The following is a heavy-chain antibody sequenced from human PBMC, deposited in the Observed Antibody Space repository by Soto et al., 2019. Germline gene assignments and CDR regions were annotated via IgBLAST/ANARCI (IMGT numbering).Heavy chain of an antibody. J-gene: IGHJ6*03. CDR1: GFSFRDYW. D-gene: IGHD1-1*01. CDR2: IKQDGGEK. CDR3: ARGKDGRRAGTYYFDMDV. Sequence: GGSLRLSCAASGFSFRDYWVTWVRQAPGKGLDWVANIKQDGGEKYYLDSLKGRFTISRDNAKNSVYLLMNSLRAEDTAVYYCARGKDGRRAGTYYFDMDVWGKGTTVTVSS. V-gene: IGHV3-7*01.